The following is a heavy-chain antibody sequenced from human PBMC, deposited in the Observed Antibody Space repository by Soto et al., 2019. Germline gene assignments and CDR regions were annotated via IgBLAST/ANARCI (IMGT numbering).Heavy chain of an antibody. CDR1: GFSFSTYW. D-gene: IGHD3-16*01. J-gene: IGHJ4*02. CDR2: IKADGSET. CDR3: AKGGHIDF. V-gene: IGHV3-7*03. Sequence: EVQVVESGGGLVQPGGSLRLSCVASGFSFSTYWMSWVRQVPGTGLEWVANIKADGSETHYVDSVRGRFTISRDNAKTSLYLQVNSLRAEDMAVYYCAKGGHIDFCGQGTLVTVSS.